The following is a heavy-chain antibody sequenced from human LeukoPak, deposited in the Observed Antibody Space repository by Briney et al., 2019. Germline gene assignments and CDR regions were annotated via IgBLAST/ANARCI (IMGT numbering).Heavy chain of an antibody. CDR3: AREKLGYDH. V-gene: IGHV3-64*01. CDR1: GFTFSSYA. D-gene: IGHD6-6*01. Sequence: GGSLRLSCAASGFTFSSYAMHWVRQAPGKGLEYVSAITNNGGTTYYANSVKGRFTISRDNSKNTLYLQMGSPKGDDMAVYYCAREKLGYDHWGQGTLVTVSS. CDR2: ITNNGGTT. J-gene: IGHJ4*02.